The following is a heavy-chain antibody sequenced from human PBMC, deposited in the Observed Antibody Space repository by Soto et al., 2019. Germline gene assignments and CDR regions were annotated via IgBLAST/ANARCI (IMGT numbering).Heavy chain of an antibody. CDR2: ISSSSSYT. J-gene: IGHJ3*02. CDR3: ARDSRYFDWFPGVVSRVGAFDI. D-gene: IGHD3-9*01. CDR1: GFTFSDYG. V-gene: IGHV3-11*06. Sequence: PGGSLRLSCAASGFTFSDYGMSWIRQDPGKGLEWVSYISSSSSYTNYADYVRGRFTISRDNAKNSLYLQMNSLRAEDTAVYYCARDSRYFDWFPGVVSRVGAFDIWGQGTMVTVSS.